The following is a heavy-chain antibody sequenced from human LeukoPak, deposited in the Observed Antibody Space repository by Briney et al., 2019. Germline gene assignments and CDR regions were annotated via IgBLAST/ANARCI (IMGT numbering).Heavy chain of an antibody. CDR1: GGSISSDGYS. CDR3: ARVGAGAYSPEYYFDY. CDR2: IYHSGST. V-gene: IGHV4-30-2*01. J-gene: IGHJ4*02. D-gene: IGHD1-26*01. Sequence: PSETLSLTCAVSGGSISSDGYSWSWLRQPPGKGLEWIGYIYHSGSTYYNPSLKSRVTISVDRSKNQFSLKLSSVTAADTAVYYCARVGAGAYSPEYYFDYWGQGTLVTVSS.